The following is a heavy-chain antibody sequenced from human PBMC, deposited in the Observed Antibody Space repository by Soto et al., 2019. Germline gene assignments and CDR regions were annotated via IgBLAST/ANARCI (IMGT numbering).Heavy chain of an antibody. CDR3: ARPQRTAGTDEFDV. D-gene: IGHD1-1*01. Sequence: GESLKISCKGFGYTFTTYWIGWVRPMPGKGLDWMRIIYPGDADTRYSQCFQGQVTISADKSTGTAYLQWSSLKASDNDMYYCARPQRTAGTDEFDVWGQGTMVTVSS. J-gene: IGHJ3*01. V-gene: IGHV5-51*01. CDR2: IYPGDADT. CDR1: GYTFTTYW.